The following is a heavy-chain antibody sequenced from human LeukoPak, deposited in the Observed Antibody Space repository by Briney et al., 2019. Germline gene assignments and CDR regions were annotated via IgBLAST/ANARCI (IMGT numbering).Heavy chain of an antibody. CDR1: GYTFSNYA. Sequence: ASAKVSCKASGYTFSNYAVIWVRQAPGQGLEWMGWINTNSGNPTYAQGFTGRFVFSSDTPVSTAYLQITSLKAEDTAVYYCARVKSYSSGWRGREDYYYYMDVWGKGTTVTVSS. CDR2: INTNSGNP. D-gene: IGHD6-19*01. V-gene: IGHV7-4-1*02. CDR3: ARVKSYSSGWRGREDYYYYMDV. J-gene: IGHJ6*03.